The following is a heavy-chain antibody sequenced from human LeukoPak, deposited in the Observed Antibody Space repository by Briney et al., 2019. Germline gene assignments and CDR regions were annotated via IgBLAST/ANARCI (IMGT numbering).Heavy chain of an antibody. Sequence: SETLSLTCTVSGGSIRSYYWSWIRQPPAKGLEWIGYIYDSRGTLYNRSLKSRVTMSADTSNNQFSLKLSSVTAADTAVYYCARHPDTELIRDGFDHWGQGILVTVSS. CDR2: IYDSRGT. D-gene: IGHD3-10*01. CDR1: GGSIRSYY. V-gene: IGHV4-59*08. CDR3: ARHPDTELIRDGFDH. J-gene: IGHJ5*02.